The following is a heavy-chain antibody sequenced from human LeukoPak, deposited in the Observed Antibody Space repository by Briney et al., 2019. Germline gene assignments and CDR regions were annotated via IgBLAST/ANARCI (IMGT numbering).Heavy chain of an antibody. D-gene: IGHD3-10*01. V-gene: IGHV4-34*01. CDR2: INHSGST. Sequence: SETLSLTCAVYGGSFSGYYWSWIRQPPGKGLEWIGEINHSGSTNYNPSLKSRVTISVDTSKNQFSLKLSSVTAADTAVYYCARRNGITMVRGVIGVLGYWGQGTLVTVSS. J-gene: IGHJ4*02. CDR1: GGSFSGYY. CDR3: ARRNGITMVRGVIGVLGY.